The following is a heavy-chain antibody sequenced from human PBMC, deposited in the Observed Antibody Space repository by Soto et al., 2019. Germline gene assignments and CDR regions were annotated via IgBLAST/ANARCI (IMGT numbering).Heavy chain of an antibody. CDR2: ISAYNGNT. Sequence: ASVKVSCKASGYTFTSYGISWVRQAPGQGLEWMGWISAYNGNTNYAQKLQGRVTMTTDTSTSTAYMELRSLRSDDTAVYYCARAGYSSGGSCYWGWDYYGMDVWGQGTTVTVSS. D-gene: IGHD2-15*01. CDR1: GYTFTSYG. CDR3: ARAGYSSGGSCYWGWDYYGMDV. J-gene: IGHJ6*02. V-gene: IGHV1-18*01.